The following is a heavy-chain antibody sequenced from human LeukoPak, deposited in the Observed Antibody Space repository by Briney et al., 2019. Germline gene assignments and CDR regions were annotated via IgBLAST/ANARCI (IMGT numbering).Heavy chain of an antibody. CDR3: TSPEKKAKAAAGFYTYYYCMDV. CDR2: IRYDGSNK. CDR1: GFTFSSYG. D-gene: IGHD6-13*01. J-gene: IGHJ6*03. Sequence: GGSLRLSCAAYGFTFSSYGMHWVRPAPGKGLEWVAFIRYDGSNKYYADSVKGRFTISRDNSKNTLYLQMNSLRAEDTAVYYCTSPEKKAKAAAGFYTYYYCMDVWGKGTTVTVSS. V-gene: IGHV3-30*02.